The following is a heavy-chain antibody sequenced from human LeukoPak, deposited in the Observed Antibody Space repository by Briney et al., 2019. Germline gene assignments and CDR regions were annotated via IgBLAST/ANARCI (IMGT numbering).Heavy chain of an antibody. CDR1: GFTLGDDY. Sequence: PGGSLRLSCAVSGFTLGDDYMSWIRQAPGQGLEWGSYISNSGGYTNYADSVAGRFTISRDNAENSLYLQMNSLRAEDTAVYYCARSRGAGPGAYFDYWGQGTLVTVTS. CDR3: ARSRGAGPGAYFDY. V-gene: IGHV3-11*03. CDR2: ISNSGGYT. D-gene: IGHD6-19*01. J-gene: IGHJ4*02.